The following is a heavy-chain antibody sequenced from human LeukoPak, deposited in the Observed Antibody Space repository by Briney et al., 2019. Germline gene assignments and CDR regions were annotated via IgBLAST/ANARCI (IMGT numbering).Heavy chain of an antibody. CDR2: LYHSGTT. V-gene: IGHV4-38-2*02. CDR1: GYSIAHGFF. CDR3: ARVEVPRDINDWYFDL. D-gene: IGHD2-15*01. J-gene: IGHJ2*01. Sequence: SETLSLTCTVSGYSIAHGFFWAWIRQPPGGGLEWIGSLYHSGTTYYNTSLRSRISTSVDTSKNQFSLKLRLVTAADTAVYYCARVEVPRDINDWYFDLWGRGTLVTVSS.